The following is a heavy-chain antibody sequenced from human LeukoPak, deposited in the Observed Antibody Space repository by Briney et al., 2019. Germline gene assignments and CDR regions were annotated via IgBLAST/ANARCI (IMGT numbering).Heavy chain of an antibody. D-gene: IGHD3-10*01. Sequence: GGSLRLSCAASGFAFGHYTMHWVRQAPGKGLEWVSLISWDGGNTYYADSVKGRFTISRDNSKNTLYLQMNSLRAEDTAVYYCAKLTYYYGSGSTNYFDYWGQGTLVTVSS. CDR1: GFAFGHYT. J-gene: IGHJ4*02. V-gene: IGHV3-43*01. CDR3: AKLTYYYGSGSTNYFDY. CDR2: ISWDGGNT.